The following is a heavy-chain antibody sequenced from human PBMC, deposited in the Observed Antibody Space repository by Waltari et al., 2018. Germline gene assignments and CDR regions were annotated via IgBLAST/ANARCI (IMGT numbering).Heavy chain of an antibody. J-gene: IGHJ4*02. CDR2: IRYDGSNK. CDR1: GFTFSSYG. CDR3: AKEEVESGYSYGYYFDY. D-gene: IGHD5-18*01. V-gene: IGHV3-30*02. Sequence: QVQLVESGGGVVQPGGSLRLSCAASGFTFSSYGMHWVRQAPGKGLEWVAFIRYDGSNKYYADSVKGRFTISRDNSKNTLYLQMNSLRAEDTAVYYCAKEEVESGYSYGYYFDYWGQGTLVTVSS.